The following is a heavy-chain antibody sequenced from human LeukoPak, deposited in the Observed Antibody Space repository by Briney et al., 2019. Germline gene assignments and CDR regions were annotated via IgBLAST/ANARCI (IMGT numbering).Heavy chain of an antibody. Sequence: PGGSLRLSCAASGFTFSDYFMSWIRQAPGKGLEWISYIGRSGRPISYADSVKGRFTISRDNAKNSLYMQMNSLRPEDTAIYYCARDNYYGSGTAGDWGQGTLVTVSS. D-gene: IGHD3-10*01. CDR1: GFTFSDYF. J-gene: IGHJ4*02. V-gene: IGHV3-11*01. CDR2: IGRSGRPI. CDR3: ARDNYYGSGTAGD.